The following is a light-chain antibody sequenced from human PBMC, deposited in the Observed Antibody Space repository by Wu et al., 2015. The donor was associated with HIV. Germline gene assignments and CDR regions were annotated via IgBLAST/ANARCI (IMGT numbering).Light chain of an antibody. Sequence: EIVLTQSPVTLSLSPGERATLSCRASQSLSSSFLAWYQQKPGQAPRLLIYDKSNRATGIPARFSASGSGTDFTLTINSLEPEDFAVYYCQQRSNWPPITFGQGTRLEIK. CDR2: DKS. CDR3: QQRSNWPPIT. V-gene: IGKV3-11*01. J-gene: IGKJ5*01. CDR1: QSLSSS.